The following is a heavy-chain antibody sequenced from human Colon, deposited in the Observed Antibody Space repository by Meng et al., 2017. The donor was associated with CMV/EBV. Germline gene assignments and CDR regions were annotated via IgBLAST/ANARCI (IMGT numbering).Heavy chain of an antibody. Sequence: GESLKISCAASGFTFSSYGMHWVRQAPGKGLEWVAVIWYDGSNKYCADSVKGRFTISRDNSKNTLYLQMNSLRAEDTAVYYCAKDPAEYYDFWSGYSASNWFDPWGQGTLVTVSS. V-gene: IGHV3-33*06. J-gene: IGHJ5*02. CDR2: IWYDGSNK. D-gene: IGHD3-3*01. CDR3: AKDPAEYYDFWSGYSASNWFDP. CDR1: GFTFSSYG.